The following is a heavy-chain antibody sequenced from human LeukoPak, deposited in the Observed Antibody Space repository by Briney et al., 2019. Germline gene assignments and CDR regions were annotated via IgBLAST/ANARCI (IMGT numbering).Heavy chain of an antibody. V-gene: IGHV4-38-2*02. Sequence: SETLSLTCTVSGYSISSGYYWGWIRQPPGKGLEWIGSIYHSGSTYYNPSLKSRVTISVDTSKNQFSLKLSSVTAADTAVYYCARDRNYYGSGSRDFDYWGQGTLVTVSS. D-gene: IGHD3-10*01. CDR1: GYSISSGYY. CDR2: IYHSGST. J-gene: IGHJ4*02. CDR3: ARDRNYYGSGSRDFDY.